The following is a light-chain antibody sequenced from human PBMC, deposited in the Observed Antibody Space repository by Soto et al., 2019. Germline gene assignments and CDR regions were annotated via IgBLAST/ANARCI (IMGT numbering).Light chain of an antibody. Sequence: EIVMTQSPATLSVSPVERVTLFCRASQSIYEKLAWYQQKPGQTPRLVIYDTSTRATGTPGSFSGSGSGTEFTLTLSSLQSEDFAVYYCQQYNRWPLTFGGGTKVDIK. V-gene: IGKV3-15*01. J-gene: IGKJ4*01. CDR2: DTS. CDR1: QSIYEK. CDR3: QQYNRWPLT.